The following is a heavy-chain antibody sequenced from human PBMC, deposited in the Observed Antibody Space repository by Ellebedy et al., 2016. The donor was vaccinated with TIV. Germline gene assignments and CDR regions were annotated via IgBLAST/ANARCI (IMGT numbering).Heavy chain of an antibody. J-gene: IGHJ4*01. Sequence: PGGSLRLSCVVSEFVFSSSTMTRVRQSPGPWLQYVSSIARRGVTTNYVDSVLGRFTTSRDNARNSLYLQMNSLTAEDTAGYYCVRSDEREDWGQGTLVTVAS. CDR1: EFVFSSST. CDR3: VRSDERED. V-gene: IGHV3-21*06. CDR2: IARRGVTT. D-gene: IGHD2-21*02.